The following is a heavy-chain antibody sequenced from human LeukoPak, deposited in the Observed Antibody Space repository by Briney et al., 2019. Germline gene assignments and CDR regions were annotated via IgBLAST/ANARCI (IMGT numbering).Heavy chain of an antibody. D-gene: IGHD6-19*01. V-gene: IGHV3-21*01. J-gene: IGHJ4*02. Sequence: GGSLRLSCAASGFTFSSYSMNWVRQAPGKGLEWVSSISGSSSYIYYADSVKGRFTISRDNAKNSLYLQMNRLRAEDTAVYYCVRGGEQWLESFDYWGQGTLVTVSS. CDR2: ISGSSSYI. CDR1: GFTFSSYS. CDR3: VRGGEQWLESFDY.